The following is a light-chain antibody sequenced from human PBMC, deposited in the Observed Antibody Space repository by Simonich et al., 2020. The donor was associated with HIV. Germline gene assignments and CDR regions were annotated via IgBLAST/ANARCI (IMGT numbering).Light chain of an antibody. CDR1: QGISSW. CDR3: QQYYSYST. V-gene: IGKV1-5*03. CDR2: KAS. Sequence: DIQMTQSPSTLSASVGDTVTITCRASQGISSWLAWYQQKPGKAPKLLIHKASSLESGVPSRFSGSGSGTEFTLTISSLQPDDFATYYCQQYYSYSTFGQGTKVEIK. J-gene: IGKJ1*01.